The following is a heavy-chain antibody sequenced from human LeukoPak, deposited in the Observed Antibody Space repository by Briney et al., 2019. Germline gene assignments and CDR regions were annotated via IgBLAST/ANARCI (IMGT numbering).Heavy chain of an antibody. J-gene: IGHJ4*02. CDR2: IIPIFGTA. D-gene: IGHD2-8*02. V-gene: IGHV1-69*05. CDR1: GYTFTSYD. CDR3: ARGNYWSEFDY. Sequence: GASVKVSCKASGYTFTSYDINWVRQATGQGLEWMGGIIPIFGTANYAQKFQGRVTITTDESTSTGYMEMSSLRSEDTAIYYCARGNYWSEFDYWGQGTLVTVSS.